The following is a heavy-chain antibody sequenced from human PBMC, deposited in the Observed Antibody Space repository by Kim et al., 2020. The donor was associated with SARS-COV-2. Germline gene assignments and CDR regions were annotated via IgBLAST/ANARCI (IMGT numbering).Heavy chain of an antibody. J-gene: IGHJ4*02. CDR2: ISSSSSTI. Sequence: GGSLSLSCAASGFTFSTYSVNWVRQAPGKGLEWISYISSSSSTIYYADSVKGRFTISRDNDKNSLYLQMNSLRDDDTAIYYCVRDYRYALDYWGQGTLVTVSS. CDR3: VRDYRYALDY. D-gene: IGHD5-18*01. CDR1: GFTFSTYS. V-gene: IGHV3-48*02.